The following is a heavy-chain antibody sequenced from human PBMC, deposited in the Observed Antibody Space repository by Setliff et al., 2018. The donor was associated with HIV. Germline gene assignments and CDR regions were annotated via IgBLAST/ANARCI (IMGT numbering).Heavy chain of an antibody. V-gene: IGHV1-2*02. D-gene: IGHD1-1*01. J-gene: IGHJ4*02. Sequence: ASVKVSCKASGYTFTGYYVHWVRQAPGQGLEWMGWINPNNGGTNYAQKFQGRVTISVDTSKNHFSLKLRSVTAADTAVYYCAQLGMVDDFDYWGQGTLVTVSS. CDR2: INPNNGGT. CDR1: GYTFTGYY. CDR3: AQLGMVDDFDY.